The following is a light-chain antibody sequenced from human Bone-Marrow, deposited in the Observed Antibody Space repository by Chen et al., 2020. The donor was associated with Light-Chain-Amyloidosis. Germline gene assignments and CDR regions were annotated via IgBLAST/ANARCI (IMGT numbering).Light chain of an antibody. J-gene: IGLJ1*01. Sequence: SFVLTQPPSVSVAPGKTASIACGGDNIGGKTVHWYQQKSGQAPVLVIFYDSDRPSGVPERFSGANCRTLGPLTVSGVKAGDEGEYHCHVWERGSDHFVFGPGTKVSVL. CDR1: NIGGKT. V-gene: IGLV3-21*01. CDR3: HVWERGSDHFV. CDR2: YDS.